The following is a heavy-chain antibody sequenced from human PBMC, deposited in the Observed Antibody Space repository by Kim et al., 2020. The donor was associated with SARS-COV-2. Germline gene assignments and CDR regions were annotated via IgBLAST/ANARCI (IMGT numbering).Heavy chain of an antibody. Sequence: SETLSLTCTVSGGSINSGGYYWSWIRQHPGKGLEWIGYIYYSGSTYYNPSLKSRVTISVDTSENQFSLKLSSVTAADTAVYFCAREGHYCGSGSYWEYF. V-gene: IGHV4-31*03. CDR1: GGSINSGGYY. CDR2: IYYSGST. J-gene: IGHJ4*01. CDR3: AREGHYCGSGSYWEYF. D-gene: IGHD3-10*01.